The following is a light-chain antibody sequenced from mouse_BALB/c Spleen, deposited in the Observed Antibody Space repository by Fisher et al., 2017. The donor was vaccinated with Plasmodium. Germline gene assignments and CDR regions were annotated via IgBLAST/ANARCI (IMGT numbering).Light chain of an antibody. Sequence: DIVITQTTATLSMITGDRVSLSCRASQSISDYLHWYQQKSHESPRLPIKYASQSISGIPSRLSGSGSGSDSTLSINSVEPEDVGVYYCQNGHSFPALTFGAGTKLELK. V-gene: IGKV5-39*01. J-gene: IGKJ5*01. CDR3: QNGHSFPALT. CDR2: YAS. CDR1: QSISDY.